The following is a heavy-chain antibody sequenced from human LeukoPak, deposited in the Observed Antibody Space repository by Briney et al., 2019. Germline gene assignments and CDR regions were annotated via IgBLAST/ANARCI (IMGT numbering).Heavy chain of an antibody. CDR2: MNPNSGNT. CDR1: GYTFTSYD. D-gene: IGHD2-15*01. Sequence: ASVKVSCKASGYTFTSYDINWVRQATGQGLEWMGWMNPNSGNTGYAQKFQGRVTITRNTSISTAYMELSSLRSEDTAVYYCATDLGYCSGGSCSDAFDIWGQGTMVPVSS. J-gene: IGHJ3*02. V-gene: IGHV1-8*03. CDR3: ATDLGYCSGGSCSDAFDI.